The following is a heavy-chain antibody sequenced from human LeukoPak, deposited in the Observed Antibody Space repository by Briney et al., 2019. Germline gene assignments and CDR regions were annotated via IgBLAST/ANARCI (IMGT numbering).Heavy chain of an antibody. CDR1: GFVFSNYV. CDR3: AREGSNGWHLHYTY. J-gene: IGHJ4*02. Sequence: GGSLRLSCEASGFVFSNYVMTWLRQVPGEGLEWVSSISETGGSTYYADSVKGRFTISRDNSKDTLYLQMNSLTDDDTAVYYCAREGSNGWHLHYTYWGQGTLVTVSS. CDR2: ISETGGST. D-gene: IGHD6-19*01. V-gene: IGHV3-23*01.